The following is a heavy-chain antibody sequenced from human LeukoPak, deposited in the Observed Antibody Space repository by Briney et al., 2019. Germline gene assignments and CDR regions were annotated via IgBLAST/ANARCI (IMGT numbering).Heavy chain of an antibody. Sequence: SVTVSCKASGITFTNSAVQWVRQARGQRLEWIGWIVVGSGNTNYAQKFQERVTITRDMSTSTAYMELSSLRSEDTAVYYCAADGYYDSSGYSFLWYFDLWGRGTQITVSS. CDR1: GITFTNSA. V-gene: IGHV1-58*01. CDR2: IVVGSGNT. J-gene: IGHJ2*01. D-gene: IGHD3-22*01. CDR3: AADGYYDSSGYSFLWYFDL.